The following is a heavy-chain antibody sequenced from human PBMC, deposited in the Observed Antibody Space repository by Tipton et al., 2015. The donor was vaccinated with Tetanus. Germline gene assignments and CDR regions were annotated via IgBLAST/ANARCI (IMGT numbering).Heavy chain of an antibody. CDR1: GGPFRGYY. CDR3: ARCLGLCTGGSCSF. V-gene: IGHV4-34*01. J-gene: IGHJ4*02. Sequence: TLSLTCAVSGGPFRGYYWSWIRQPPGMGLEWIGEIDQFGNTNYNPSLKSRLTLSVDTSKNQFSLNLRSVIAADTAIYYCARCLGLCTGGSCSFWGQGTPVTVSS. D-gene: IGHD2-15*01. CDR2: IDQFGNT.